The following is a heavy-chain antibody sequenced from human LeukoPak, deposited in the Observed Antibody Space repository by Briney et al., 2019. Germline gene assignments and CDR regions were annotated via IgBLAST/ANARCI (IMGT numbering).Heavy chain of an antibody. V-gene: IGHV3-53*01. D-gene: IGHD2-15*01. CDR2: MYSGGST. Sequence: PGGSLRLSCAASGISVRSNYMSCVRQSPRKALEWVSIMYSGGSTDYADSVKGRFIISRDHSKNTLYLQMNSLRAEDTAVYYCARDRYCSGGNSYGDAFDIWGQGTMVTVSS. J-gene: IGHJ3*02. CDR3: ARDRYCSGGNSYGDAFDI. CDR1: GISVRSNY.